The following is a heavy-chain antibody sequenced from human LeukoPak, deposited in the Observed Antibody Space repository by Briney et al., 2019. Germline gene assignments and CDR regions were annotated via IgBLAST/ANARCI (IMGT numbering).Heavy chain of an antibody. D-gene: IGHD4-17*01. CDR3: ARDRRTMTTCDY. CDR2: ISSSSSYI. J-gene: IGHJ4*02. V-gene: IGHV3-21*01. CDR1: GFTFSSYT. Sequence: GGSPRLSCAASGFTFSSYTMNWVRQAPGKGLEWVSSISSSSSYIYYADSVEGRFTISRDNAKNSLYLQMNSLRAEDTAVYYCARDRRTMTTCDYWGQGSLVTVSS.